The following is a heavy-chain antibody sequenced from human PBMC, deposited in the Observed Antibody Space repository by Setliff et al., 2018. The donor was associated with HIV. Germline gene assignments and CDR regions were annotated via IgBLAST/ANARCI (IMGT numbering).Heavy chain of an antibody. V-gene: IGHV4-61*01. CDR3: ARGSFIGDYYYFDY. Sequence: SETLSLTCTVSGGSISSGSDYWTWIRQPPGKGLEWIGYIYTSGSTNYNPSLKSRVTISVDTSKNQFSLKLSSVTAADTAVYYCARGSFIGDYYYFDYWGQGTLVTVSS. D-gene: IGHD3-10*01. J-gene: IGHJ4*02. CDR2: IYTSGST. CDR1: GGSISSGSDY.